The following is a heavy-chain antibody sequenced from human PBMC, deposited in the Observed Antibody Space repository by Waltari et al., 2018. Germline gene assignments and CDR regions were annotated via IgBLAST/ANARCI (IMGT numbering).Heavy chain of an antibody. CDR3: ARGDSYGCLFDY. CDR2: INHSGST. J-gene: IGHJ4*02. CDR1: GGSFSGYY. V-gene: IGHV4-34*01. D-gene: IGHD5-18*01. Sequence: QVQLQQWGAGLLKPSETLSLTCAVYGGSFSGYYWSWIRQPPGKGLEWIGEINHSGSTNYNPSLKSRVTISVDTSKNQFSLKLSSVTTADTAVYYCARGDSYGCLFDYWGQGTLVTVSS.